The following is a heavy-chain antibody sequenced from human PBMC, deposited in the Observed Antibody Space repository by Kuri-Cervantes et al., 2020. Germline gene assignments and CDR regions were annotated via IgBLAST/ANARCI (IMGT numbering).Heavy chain of an antibody. Sequence: ASVKVSCKASGYTFTGYYVHWVRQAPGQGLEWMGWINPNSGGTNYAQKFQGRVTMTRDTSISTAYMELSRLRSDDTAVYYCARVLYYGSGGYPHFDYWGQGTLVTVSS. D-gene: IGHD3-10*01. CDR2: INPNSGGT. CDR3: ARVLYYGSGGYPHFDY. J-gene: IGHJ4*02. V-gene: IGHV1-2*02. CDR1: GYTFTGYY.